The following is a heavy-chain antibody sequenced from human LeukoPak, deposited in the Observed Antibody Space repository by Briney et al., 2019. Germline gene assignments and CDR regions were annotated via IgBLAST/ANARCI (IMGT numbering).Heavy chain of an antibody. D-gene: IGHD3-3*01. CDR3: ARSITMFGVVWDDFDI. V-gene: IGHV4-38-2*01. CDR2: IYQSDST. Sequence: SETLTLPCAVSGYSFRIGYYWGWLRQPPGKGLGWIGNIYQSDSTYKNPSLKSRGTISVDTAKNQFSLKLNSVTAADTDVDYCARSITMFGVVWDDFDIWGQGTMVTVSS. J-gene: IGHJ3*02. CDR1: GYSFRIGYY.